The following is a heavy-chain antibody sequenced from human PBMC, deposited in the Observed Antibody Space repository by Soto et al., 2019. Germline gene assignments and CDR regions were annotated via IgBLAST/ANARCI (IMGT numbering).Heavy chain of an antibody. CDR2: IYYTGST. D-gene: IGHD6-13*01. CDR1: GGSISSYY. V-gene: IGHV4-59*01. CDR3: ASSSQLSRLFDY. J-gene: IGHJ4*02. Sequence: QVQLQESGPGLVKPSETLSLICTVSGGSISSYYWTWIRQPPGKGLEWIGHIYYTGSTNYNISLKSRVTISVDTSKNQFTLNLSSVTAADTAVYYCASSSQLSRLFDYWGQGTLVTVSS.